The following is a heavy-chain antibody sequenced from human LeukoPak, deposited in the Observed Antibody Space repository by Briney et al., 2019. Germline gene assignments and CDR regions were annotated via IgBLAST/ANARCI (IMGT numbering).Heavy chain of an antibody. CDR3: ARGTTASDLDGTAY. CDR2: ISYSGST. D-gene: IGHD1/OR15-1a*01. V-gene: IGHV4-59*01. J-gene: IGHJ4*02. CDR1: SGSISGYY. Sequence: PSETLSLTCTVSSGSISGYYWSWIRQPPGKGLEWVGYISYSGSTNYNPSLKSRVTISLDTPKNQFSLKVNFVTAADTAVYYCARGTTASDLDGTAYWGQGTLVTVSS.